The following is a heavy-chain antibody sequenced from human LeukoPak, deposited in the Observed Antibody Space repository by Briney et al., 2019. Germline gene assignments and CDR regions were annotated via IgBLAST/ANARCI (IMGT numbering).Heavy chain of an antibody. V-gene: IGHV4-34*01. J-gene: IGHJ4*02. CDR2: INHSGST. CDR1: GGSFSGYY. CDR3: ASIDSNLSYFDY. Sequence: SETLSLTCAVYGGSFSGYYWSWIRQPPGKGLEWIGEINHSGSTNYNPSLKSRVTISVDTSKNQFSLKLSSVTAADTAVYYCASIDSNLSYFDYWGQGTLVTVS. D-gene: IGHD3-16*02.